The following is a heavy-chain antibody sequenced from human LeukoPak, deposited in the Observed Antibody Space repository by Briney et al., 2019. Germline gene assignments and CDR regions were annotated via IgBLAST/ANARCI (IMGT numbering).Heavy chain of an antibody. CDR2: ISNSGANT. Sequence: GGSLRLSCAASGFTFSSSPMSWVRQAPGKGLEWVSGISNSGANTYYADSVKGRFTISRDNSKNTLYLQMNSLRAEDTAIYYCAKRDTTYWGQGTLVTVSS. V-gene: IGHV3-23*01. CDR1: GFTFSSSP. J-gene: IGHJ4*02. D-gene: IGHD1-26*01. CDR3: AKRDTTY.